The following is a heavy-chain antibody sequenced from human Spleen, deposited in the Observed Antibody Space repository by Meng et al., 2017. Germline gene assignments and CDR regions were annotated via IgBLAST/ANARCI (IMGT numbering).Heavy chain of an antibody. J-gene: IGHJ6*02. CDR2: VNPSGGST. CDR3: ARINRYNYYSGLDV. D-gene: IGHD1-1*01. Sequence: ASVKVSCKASGYTFSSYYMHWVRQAPGQGLEWMGIVNPSGGSTTYAEKFQGRVTMTRDTSTSTVYMELSSLRSEDTAVYYCARINRYNYYSGLDVWGQGTTGTGAS. V-gene: IGHV1-46*01. CDR1: GYTFSSYY.